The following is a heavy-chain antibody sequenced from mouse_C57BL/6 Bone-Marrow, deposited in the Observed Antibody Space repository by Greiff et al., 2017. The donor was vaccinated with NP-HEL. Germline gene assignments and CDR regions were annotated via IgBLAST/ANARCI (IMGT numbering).Heavy chain of an antibody. D-gene: IGHD1-1*01. CDR2: IDPENGDT. J-gene: IGHJ2*01. CDR3: TSDGSSNY. CDR1: GFNIKDDY. V-gene: IGHV14-4*01. Sequence: VQLKQSGAELVRPGASVKLSCTASGFNIKDDYMLWVKQRPEQGLEWIGWIDPENGDTEYASKFQGKATITADTSSNTAYLQLSSLTSEDTAVYYCTSDGSSNYWGQGTTLTVSS.